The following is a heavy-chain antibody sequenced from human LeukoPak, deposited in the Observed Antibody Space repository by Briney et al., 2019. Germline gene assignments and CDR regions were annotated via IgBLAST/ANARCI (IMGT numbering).Heavy chain of an antibody. Sequence: GGSLRLSCAASGFTFSSYSMNWVRQAPGKGLEWVAFIRHDGINKYYAESVKGRFTISRDNSKNTLYLQMNSLRPEDTAVYYCARHPGDFTGIVNYYYMDVWGKGTTVTVSS. CDR2: IRHDGINK. CDR3: ARHPGDFTGIVNYYYMDV. CDR1: GFTFSSYS. D-gene: IGHD1-26*01. J-gene: IGHJ6*03. V-gene: IGHV3-30*02.